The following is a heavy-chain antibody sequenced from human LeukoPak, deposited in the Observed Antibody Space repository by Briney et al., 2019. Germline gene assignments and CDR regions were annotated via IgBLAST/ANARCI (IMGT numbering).Heavy chain of an antibody. Sequence: GGSLRLSCAASGFTFGSYWMHWVRQAPGNGLVWVSRINSDGSSTSYADSVKGRFTISRDNAKNTLYLQMNSLRAEDTAVYYCARGGLRLVDYYYYGMDVWGQGTTVTVSS. CDR2: INSDGSST. CDR1: GFTFGSYW. V-gene: IGHV3-74*01. CDR3: ARGGLRLVDYYYYGMDV. J-gene: IGHJ6*02. D-gene: IGHD3-16*01.